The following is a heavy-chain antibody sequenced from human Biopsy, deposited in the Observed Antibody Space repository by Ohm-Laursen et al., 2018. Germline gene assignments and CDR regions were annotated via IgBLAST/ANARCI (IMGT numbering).Heavy chain of an antibody. CDR2: IYGGGSPV. CDR3: ARLNSGTYDASDL. D-gene: IGHD1-26*01. V-gene: IGHV3-48*03. CDR1: GFALNLYE. Sequence: SLRLSCSASGFALNLYEMNWVRQAPGKGMEWISYIYGGGSPVSYADSVKGRFTISRDNAQNSLYLHMNSLRAEDTAVYYCARLNSGTYDASDLWGQGTMVIVPS. J-gene: IGHJ3*01.